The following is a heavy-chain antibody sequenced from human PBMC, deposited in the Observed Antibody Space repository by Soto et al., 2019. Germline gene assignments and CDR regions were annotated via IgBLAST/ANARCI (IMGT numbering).Heavy chain of an antibody. CDR2: IYYSGTT. CDR1: GGSISSGGYY. V-gene: IGHV4-31*03. D-gene: IGHD6-19*01. Sequence: QVQLQESGPGLVKPSQTLSLICTVSGGSISSGGYYWGWIRQHPGKDLEWIGYIYYSGTTYYNPSLKSGGTISRDTSQNQFSLRLTSVTATDTAVYYCAKRHPVAGYFDLWGQGTLVTVSS. CDR3: AKRHPVAGYFDL. J-gene: IGHJ4*02.